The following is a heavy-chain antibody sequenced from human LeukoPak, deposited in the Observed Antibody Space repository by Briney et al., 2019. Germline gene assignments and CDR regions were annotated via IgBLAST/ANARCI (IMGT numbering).Heavy chain of an antibody. J-gene: IGHJ4*02. Sequence: GGSLRLSCAASGFTFSSYNMNRVRQAPGKGLEWVSYISSTSSTIYYADSVKGRFTISRDNAKNTLYLQMNSLRAEDTAVYYCAKSSFSSSWYLFDNWGQGTLVTVSS. CDR2: ISSTSSTI. CDR1: GFTFSSYN. V-gene: IGHV3-48*01. D-gene: IGHD6-13*01. CDR3: AKSSFSSSWYLFDN.